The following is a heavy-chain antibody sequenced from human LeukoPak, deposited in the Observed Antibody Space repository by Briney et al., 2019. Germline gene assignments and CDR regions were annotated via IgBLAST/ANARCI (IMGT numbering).Heavy chain of an antibody. D-gene: IGHD4-11*01. Sequence: TLSLTCAVSGGSISSGGYSWSWIRQPPGKGLEWIGYIYHSRSTYYNPSLKSRVTISVDRSKNQFSLKLSSVTAADTAVYYCARGVDYSNYFDYWGQGTLVTVSS. V-gene: IGHV4-30-2*01. J-gene: IGHJ4*02. CDR3: ARGVDYSNYFDY. CDR2: IYHSRST. CDR1: GGSISSGGYS.